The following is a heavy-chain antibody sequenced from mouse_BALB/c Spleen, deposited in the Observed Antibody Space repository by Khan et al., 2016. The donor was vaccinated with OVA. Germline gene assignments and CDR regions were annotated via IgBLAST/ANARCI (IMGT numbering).Heavy chain of an antibody. D-gene: IGHD1-1*02. V-gene: IGHV1-61*01. CDR1: GYTFTSYW. Sequence: QVQLQQPGAELVRPGASVKLSCKASGYTFTSYWMNWVKQRPGQGLEWIGMIDPSDGKTHYNQMFKDKATLTVDKSSNTTYMQFSSLTSEDSAVYCYARRWYGASIAFWGQGTLVTVSA. CDR2: IDPSDGKT. CDR3: ARRWYGASIAF. J-gene: IGHJ3*01.